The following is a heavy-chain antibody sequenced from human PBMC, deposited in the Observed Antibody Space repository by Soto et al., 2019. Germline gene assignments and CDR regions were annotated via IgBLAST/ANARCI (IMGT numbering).Heavy chain of an antibody. V-gene: IGHV3-73*01. CDR1: GFTFSGSA. Sequence: GGSLRLSCAASGFTFSGSAMHWVRQASGKGLEWVGRIRSKANSYATAYAASVKGRFTISRDDSKNTAYLQMNSLKTEDTAVYYCTSPRIRRAAAGSGLHYYYMDVWGKGTTVTVSS. J-gene: IGHJ6*03. CDR3: TSPRIRRAAAGSGLHYYYMDV. D-gene: IGHD6-13*01. CDR2: IRSKANSYAT.